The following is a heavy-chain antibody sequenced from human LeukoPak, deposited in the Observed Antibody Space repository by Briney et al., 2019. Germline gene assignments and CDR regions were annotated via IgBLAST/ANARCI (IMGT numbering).Heavy chain of an antibody. J-gene: IGHJ5*02. CDR2: IIPILGIA. CDR3: ARDRRVDIAAANPPFDP. CDR1: GGTFSSYA. V-gene: IGHV1-69*04. D-gene: IGHD6-13*01. Sequence: ASVKVSCKASGGTFSSYAISWVRQAPGQGLEWMGRIIPILGIANYAQKFQGRVTITADKSTSTAYMELSSLRSEDTAVYCCARDRRVDIAAANPPFDPWGQGTLVTVSS.